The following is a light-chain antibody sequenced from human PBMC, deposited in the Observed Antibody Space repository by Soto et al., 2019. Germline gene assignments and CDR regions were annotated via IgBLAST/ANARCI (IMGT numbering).Light chain of an antibody. Sequence: QSVLTQPASVSGSPGQSITISCTGTTSDVGGYNYVSWYQQHPGRAPKLLISEVNNRPSGVSNRFSGSKSGNTASLTISGLQAEDEADYYCSSYTSGSTPYVFGTGTKVTVL. CDR3: SSYTSGSTPYV. J-gene: IGLJ1*01. CDR1: TSDVGGYNY. V-gene: IGLV2-14*01. CDR2: EVN.